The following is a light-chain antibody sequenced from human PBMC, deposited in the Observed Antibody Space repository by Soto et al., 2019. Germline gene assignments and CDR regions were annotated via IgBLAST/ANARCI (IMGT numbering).Light chain of an antibody. CDR3: SSFTSSNTRV. Sequence: QPALTQPASVSGSPGQSIAISCTGTSSDVGGHNYVSWYQQHSGEAPKVIIYEVTNRPSGVSDRFSASKSGNVASLTISGLQADDEADYYRSSFTSSNTRVFGSGTKVTVL. CDR2: EVT. CDR1: SSDVGGHNY. J-gene: IGLJ1*01. V-gene: IGLV2-14*03.